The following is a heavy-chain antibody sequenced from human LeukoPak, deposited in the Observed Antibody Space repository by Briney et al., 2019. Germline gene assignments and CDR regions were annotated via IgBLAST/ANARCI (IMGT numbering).Heavy chain of an antibody. V-gene: IGHV3-30*03. CDR1: GFTFSSYG. CDR3: ARAGRYAFDI. Sequence: GGSLRLSCAASGFTFSSYGMHWVRQAPGKGLDWVAVISNDGSKKYYADSVKGRFTISRDNSKNTLSLQVSSLRTEDTAVYYCARAGRYAFDIWGQGTMVTVSS. CDR2: ISNDGSKK. J-gene: IGHJ3*02.